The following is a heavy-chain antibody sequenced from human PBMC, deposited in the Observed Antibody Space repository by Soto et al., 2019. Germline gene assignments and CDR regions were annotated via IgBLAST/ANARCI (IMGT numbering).Heavy chain of an antibody. CDR1: GGSISSFF. J-gene: IGHJ3*02. D-gene: IGHD3-22*01. CDR3: AKDWYYRDSPSDAFDI. V-gene: IGHV4-59*01. Sequence: SETLSLTCTVSGGSISSFFWSWIRQSPGKGLEWIGYIYYNGATNYKPSLKSRVTISVDTSKKQFSLKLSSVTAADTAVYHCAKDWYYRDSPSDAFDIWGQGAMVTVSS. CDR2: IYYNGAT.